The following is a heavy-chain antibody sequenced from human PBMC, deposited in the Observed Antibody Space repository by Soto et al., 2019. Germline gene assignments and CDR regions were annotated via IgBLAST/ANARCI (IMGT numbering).Heavy chain of an antibody. V-gene: IGHV1-69*01. CDR2: IIPIFGTA. Sequence: QVQLVQSGAEVKKPGSSVKVSCKASGGTFSSYAISWVRQAPGQALEWMGGIIPIFGTANYAQKFQGRVTITADESTSTAYMEVSSLRSEDRAMYYFARSCAVGANFVYYGMVVWGQGTTVTVSS. D-gene: IGHD1-26*01. CDR1: GGTFSSYA. J-gene: IGHJ6*02. CDR3: ARSCAVGANFVYYGMVV.